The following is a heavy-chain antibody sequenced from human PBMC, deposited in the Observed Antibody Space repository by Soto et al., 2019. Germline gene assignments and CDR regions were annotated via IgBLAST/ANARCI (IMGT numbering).Heavy chain of an antibody. V-gene: IGHV4-59*01. CDR2: IYYSGST. CDR1: GGSISSYY. J-gene: IGHJ2*01. Sequence: QVQLQESGPGLVKPSETLSLTCTVSGGSISSYYWSWIRQPPGKGLEWIGYIYYSGSTNYNPSLKSRVTISVDTSKNQFSLKLSSVTAADTAVYYCARAEPAVAATPLYWYFDLWGRGTLVTVSS. D-gene: IGHD2-15*01. CDR3: ARAEPAVAATPLYWYFDL.